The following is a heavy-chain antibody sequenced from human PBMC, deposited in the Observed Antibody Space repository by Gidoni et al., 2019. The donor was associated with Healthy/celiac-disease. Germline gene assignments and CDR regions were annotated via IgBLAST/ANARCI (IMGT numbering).Heavy chain of an antibody. CDR1: GFTFSSYA. D-gene: IGHD4-4*01. CDR3: ARDDAPVDYSNGYYYYYGMDV. J-gene: IGHJ6*02. V-gene: IGHV3-30*01. CDR2: ISYDGSNK. Sequence: QVQLVESGGGVVQPGRSLRLSCAASGFTFSSYAMNWVRQAPGKGLGWVAVISYDGSNKYYADSVKGRFTISRDNSKNTLYLQMNSLRAEDTAVYYCARDDAPVDYSNGYYYYYGMDVWGQGTTVTVSS.